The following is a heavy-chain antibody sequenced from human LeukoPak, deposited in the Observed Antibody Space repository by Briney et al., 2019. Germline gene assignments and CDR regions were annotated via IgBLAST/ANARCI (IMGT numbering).Heavy chain of an antibody. CDR2: IYTSGST. V-gene: IGHV4-4*07. CDR3: ATTGYSSSWYAMGRGPFDY. J-gene: IGHJ4*02. CDR1: GGSISSYY. Sequence: SETLSLTCTVSGGSISSYYWSWIRQPAGKGLEWIGRIYTSGSTNYNPSLKSRVTMSVDTSKNQFSLKLSSVTAADTAVYYCATTGYSSSWYAMGRGPFDYWGQGTLVTVSS. D-gene: IGHD6-13*01.